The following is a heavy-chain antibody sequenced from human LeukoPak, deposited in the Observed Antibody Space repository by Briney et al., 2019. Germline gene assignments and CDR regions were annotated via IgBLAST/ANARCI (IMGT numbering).Heavy chain of an antibody. J-gene: IGHJ5*02. Sequence: GGSLRLSCAASGFTFDDYGMSWVRQAPGKGLEWVSGINWNGGSTGYADSVKGRFTISRDNAKNSLYLQMNSLRAEDTALYYCARDKNFYVFWSVFLFGWFDPWGQETLVTVSS. CDR1: GFTFDDYG. V-gene: IGHV3-20*04. CDR3: ARDKNFYVFWSVFLFGWFDP. CDR2: INWNGGST. D-gene: IGHD3-3*01.